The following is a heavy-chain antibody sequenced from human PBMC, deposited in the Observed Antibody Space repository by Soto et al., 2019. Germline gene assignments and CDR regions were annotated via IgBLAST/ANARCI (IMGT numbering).Heavy chain of an antibody. J-gene: IGHJ4*02. V-gene: IGHV3-9*01. Sequence: SLKISCVGSGFIFEDFAMNWVRQVPGKGLEWVSGISWNSATLAYADSVKGRFIVSRDNAKNILYLQMNSLRPEDAALYYCAKDVGSYYYDTSAYFYDYWGQGTLVTVSS. D-gene: IGHD3-22*01. CDR3: AKDVGSYYYDTSAYFYDY. CDR2: ISWNSATL. CDR1: GFIFEDFA.